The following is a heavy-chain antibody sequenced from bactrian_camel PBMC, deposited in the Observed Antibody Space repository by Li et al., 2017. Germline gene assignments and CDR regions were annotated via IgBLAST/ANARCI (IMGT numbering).Heavy chain of an antibody. CDR1: GVRYNTIC. CDR2: LDRDGKI. Sequence: HVQLVESGGESVQAGGSLRLSCSGVRYNTICMSWFRQAPGKEREGVANLDRDGKIAYADAVKGRFTISRNRAGNTVYLQMNNLKPEDSAMYYCAADRWTCSRLVPVVTVGTDLTGQGTQVTVS. D-gene: IGHD7*01. V-gene: IGHV3S53*01. J-gene: IGHJ4*01.